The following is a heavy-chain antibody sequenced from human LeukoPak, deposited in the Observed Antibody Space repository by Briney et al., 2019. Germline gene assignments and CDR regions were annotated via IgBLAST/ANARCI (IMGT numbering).Heavy chain of an antibody. Sequence: GGSLRLSCAASGFTFSSSAMGWVRQAPGKGLEWVSSISGSGGTTYYADSVKGRFTISRDKSKSTLYLQLNSLRAEDTALYYCAKSPIAAAGTRYFQHWGQGTLVTVSS. D-gene: IGHD6-13*01. CDR2: ISGSGGTT. CDR3: AKSPIAAAGTRYFQH. J-gene: IGHJ1*01. V-gene: IGHV3-23*01. CDR1: GFTFSSSA.